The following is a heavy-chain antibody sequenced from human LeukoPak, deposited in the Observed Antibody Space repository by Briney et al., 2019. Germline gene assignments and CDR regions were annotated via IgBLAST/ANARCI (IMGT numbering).Heavy chain of an antibody. J-gene: IGHJ6*02. Sequence: ASVKVSCKASGGTFISYAISWVRQAPGQGLEWMGGIIPIFGTANYAQKFQGRVTITADESTSTAYMELSSLRSEDTAVYYCARGVIVVVPAALSHYYYGMDVWGQGTTVTVSS. CDR1: GGTFISYA. V-gene: IGHV1-69*13. D-gene: IGHD2-2*01. CDR3: ARGVIVVVPAALSHYYYGMDV. CDR2: IIPIFGTA.